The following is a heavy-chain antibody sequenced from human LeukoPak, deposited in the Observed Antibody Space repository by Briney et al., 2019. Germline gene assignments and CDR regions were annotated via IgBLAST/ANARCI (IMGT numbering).Heavy chain of an antibody. V-gene: IGHV3-13*01. J-gene: IGHJ6*03. CDR3: ARWVVTMVREYYMDV. D-gene: IGHD3-10*01. CDR1: GFTFSSYD. Sequence: GGSLRLSCAASGFTFSSYDIHWVRQATGKGLEWVSGIGTAGEIYCPGSVKGGFTISRENAKTSLYLKMNSLREGDTAVYYCARWVVTMVREYYMDVWGKGTTVTVSS. CDR2: IGTAGEI.